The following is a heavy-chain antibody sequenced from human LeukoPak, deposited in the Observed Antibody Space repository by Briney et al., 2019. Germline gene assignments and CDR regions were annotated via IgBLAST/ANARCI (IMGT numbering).Heavy chain of an antibody. J-gene: IGHJ4*02. D-gene: IGHD1-26*01. CDR3: AKDVAYSGSYYFDY. Sequence: PGGSLRLSCAASGFTFSSYAMSSVRQAPGKGLEWVSAISGSGGSTYYADSVKGRFTISRDNSKNTLYLQMNSLRAEDTAVYYCAKDVAYSGSYYFDYWGQGTLVTVS. CDR2: ISGSGGST. CDR1: GFTFSSYA. V-gene: IGHV3-23*01.